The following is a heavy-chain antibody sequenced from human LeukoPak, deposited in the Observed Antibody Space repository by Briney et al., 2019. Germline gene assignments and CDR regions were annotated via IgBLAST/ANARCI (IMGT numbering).Heavy chain of an antibody. J-gene: IGHJ5*02. Sequence: PSETLSLTCTVSGGSISSTSYYWGWIRQPPGKGLEWIGSMYYSGSTYFNPSLKSRVTISVDTSKNQSSLRLSSVTAADTAVYYCASPMYSSGWYPRFDPWGQGTPVTVSS. D-gene: IGHD6-19*01. CDR1: GGSISSTSYY. CDR2: MYYSGST. V-gene: IGHV4-39*01. CDR3: ASPMYSSGWYPRFDP.